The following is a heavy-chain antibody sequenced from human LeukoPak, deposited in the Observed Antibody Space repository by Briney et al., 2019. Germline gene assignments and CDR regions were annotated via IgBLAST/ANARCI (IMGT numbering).Heavy chain of an antibody. Sequence: GGSLRLSCAASGFTFSSYAMSWVRQAPGKGLEWVSAISGSGGSTYYADSVKGRFTISRDNSKNTLYLQMNSLRAEDTAVYYCAKLGDSSSWYGWFDPWGQGTLVTVSS. D-gene: IGHD6-13*01. J-gene: IGHJ5*02. CDR2: ISGSGGST. CDR3: AKLGDSSSWYGWFDP. CDR1: GFTFSSYA. V-gene: IGHV3-23*01.